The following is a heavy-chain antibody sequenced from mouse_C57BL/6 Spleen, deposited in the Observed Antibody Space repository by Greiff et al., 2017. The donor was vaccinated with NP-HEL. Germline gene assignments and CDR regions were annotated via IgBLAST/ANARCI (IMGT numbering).Heavy chain of an antibody. CDR1: GFTFTDYY. CDR2: IRNKANGYTT. CDR3: VKASYSNYGGGAMDY. D-gene: IGHD2-5*01. J-gene: IGHJ4*01. Sequence: EVNLVESGGGLVQPGASLRLSCAASGFTFTDYYMSWVRQPPGKAPEWLALIRNKANGYTTEYTASGKGKFTISRDNTQNILYLQMNTLRAEDSATYYCVKASYSNYGGGAMDYWGQGTSVTVSS. V-gene: IGHV7-4*01.